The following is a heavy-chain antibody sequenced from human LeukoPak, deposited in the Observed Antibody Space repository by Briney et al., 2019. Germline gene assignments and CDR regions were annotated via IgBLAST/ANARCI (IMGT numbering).Heavy chain of an antibody. J-gene: IGHJ6*03. V-gene: IGHV3-11*04. Sequence: PGGSLRLSCAASGFTFSDYYMSWIRQAPGKGLEWVSYISSSGSTIYYADSVKGRFTISRDNAKNSLYLQMNSLRAEDTAVYYCARHRTTSGWYLANYYYYMDVWGKGTTVTVSS. CDR2: ISSSGSTI. D-gene: IGHD6-19*01. CDR1: GFTFSDYY. CDR3: ARHRTTSGWYLANYYYYMDV.